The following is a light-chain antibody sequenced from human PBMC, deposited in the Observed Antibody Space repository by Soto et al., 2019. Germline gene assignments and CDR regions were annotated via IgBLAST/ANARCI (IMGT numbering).Light chain of an antibody. Sequence: QSALTQPASVSGSPGQSITISCTGTGSDVGAYNYVSWYQQHPDKAPKLMIYDVSDRPSGVSIRFSGSKSGNTASLTISGLQAEDEADYYCTSFTSSSTLYVFGAGTKVTVL. CDR1: GSDVGAYNY. V-gene: IGLV2-14*01. J-gene: IGLJ1*01. CDR2: DVS. CDR3: TSFTSSSTLYV.